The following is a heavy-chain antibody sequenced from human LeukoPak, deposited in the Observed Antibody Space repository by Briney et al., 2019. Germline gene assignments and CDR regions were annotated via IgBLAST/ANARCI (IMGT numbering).Heavy chain of an antibody. V-gene: IGHV3-23*01. J-gene: IGHJ6*03. CDR2: ISGSGGRT. CDR3: AKVRHGYYYYMDV. Sequence: GGSLRLSCAVSGFTFSSYGMSWVRQAPGKGLEWVSAISGSGGRTYYGDSVKGRFTISRDNSKNTLYLQMNSLRAEDTAVYYCAKVRHGYYYYMDVWGRGTTVTI. D-gene: IGHD5/OR15-5a*01. CDR1: GFTFSSYG.